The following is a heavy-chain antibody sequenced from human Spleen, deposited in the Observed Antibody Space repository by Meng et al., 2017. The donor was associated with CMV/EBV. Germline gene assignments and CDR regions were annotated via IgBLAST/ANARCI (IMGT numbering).Heavy chain of an antibody. CDR1: FTFSSHA. Sequence: FTFSSHAMNWVRQAPGKGLEWVSGISGSGTSTDYVDSVKGRFTISRDNSKNTLYLQMNSLRAEDTAVYYCARDPLWFGELSPYYFDYWGQGTLVTVSS. V-gene: IGHV3-23*01. CDR3: ARDPLWFGELSPYYFDY. D-gene: IGHD3-10*01. CDR2: ISGSGTST. J-gene: IGHJ4*02.